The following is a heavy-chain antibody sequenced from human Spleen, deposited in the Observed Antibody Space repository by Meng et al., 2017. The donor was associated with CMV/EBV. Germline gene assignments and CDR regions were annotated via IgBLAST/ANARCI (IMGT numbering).Heavy chain of an antibody. CDR2: IYHSGRT. CDR3: ARRPLGSNFDY. V-gene: IGHV4-4*02. J-gene: IGHJ4*02. Sequence: LTCAGSGDSSRRRNGWGWGLQTPGKGLEWIGEIYHSGRTNCNPSLKSRVTISVDKSKNQFSLKLISVTAADTAVYYCARRPLGSNFDYWGQGTLVTVSS. D-gene: IGHD4-11*01. CDR1: GDSSRRRNG.